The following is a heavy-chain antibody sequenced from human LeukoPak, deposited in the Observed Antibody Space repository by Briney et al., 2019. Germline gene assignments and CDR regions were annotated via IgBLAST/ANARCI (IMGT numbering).Heavy chain of an antibody. CDR1: GASISGYF. Sequence: SETLSLTCTVSGASISGYFWSWIRQPPGKGLEWIGYISSSGNTNYNPSLKSRVTISVDTSKNRFSLKLSSVTAADTAVYYCARVGSGGSPDYWGQGTLVTVSS. CDR2: ISSSGNT. D-gene: IGHD2-15*01. CDR3: ARVGSGGSPDY. J-gene: IGHJ4*02. V-gene: IGHV4-59*12.